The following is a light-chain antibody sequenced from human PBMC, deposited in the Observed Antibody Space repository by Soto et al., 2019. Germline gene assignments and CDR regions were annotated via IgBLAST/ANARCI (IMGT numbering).Light chain of an antibody. Sequence: QSVLTQPASVSGSPGQSITISCTGTSSDVGSYQYVSWYQQHPGKAPKLIIYEVSNRPSGVSNRFSGSKSGNTASLTISGLQAGDDGDYYCSSYTINSALYVFGSGTKVTVL. V-gene: IGLV2-14*01. J-gene: IGLJ1*01. CDR3: SSYTINSALYV. CDR1: SSDVGSYQY. CDR2: EVS.